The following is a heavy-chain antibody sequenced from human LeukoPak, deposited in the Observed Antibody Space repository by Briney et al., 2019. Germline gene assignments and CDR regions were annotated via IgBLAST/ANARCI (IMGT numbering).Heavy chain of an antibody. D-gene: IGHD3-22*01. V-gene: IGHV3-48*04. CDR3: ARDRSHYYDSSGYGG. Sequence: PGGSLRLSCAASGFPFSSYSMNWVRQAPGEGLEWVSYISSSRTTSYADSVKGRFTISRDNAKNSLYLQMNSLRAEDTALYYCARDRSHYYDSSGYGGWGQGTLVTVSS. CDR1: GFPFSSYS. CDR2: ISSSRTT. J-gene: IGHJ4*02.